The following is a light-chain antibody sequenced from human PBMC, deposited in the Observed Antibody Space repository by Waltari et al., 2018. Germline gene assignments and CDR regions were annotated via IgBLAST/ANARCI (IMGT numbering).Light chain of an antibody. V-gene: IGKV3-20*01. Sequence: TMLTQSPGTLSLAPGQRATTSCRASQPISSNYLAWYQQKPGQAPRLLIYCASTRASGIPDRFTGSGSGTDFTLTINKLEPEDFAVYYCQQYVGSPWTFGQGTKVEIK. J-gene: IGKJ1*01. CDR1: QPISSNY. CDR3: QQYVGSPWT. CDR2: CAS.